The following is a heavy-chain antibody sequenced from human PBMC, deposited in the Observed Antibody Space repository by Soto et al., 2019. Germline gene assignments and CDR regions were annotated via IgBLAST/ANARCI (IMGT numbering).Heavy chain of an antibody. V-gene: IGHV3-74*01. CDR3: ARSPLTYYYYYGMDV. J-gene: IGHJ6*02. CDR1: GFTFSSYW. Sequence: EVQLVESGGGLVQPGGSLRLSCAASGFTFSSYWMHWVRQAPGKGLVWVSRINSDGSSTSYADSVKGRFTISRDNAKNTLYLQMNSLRAEDTAVYYCARSPLTYYYYYGMDVWGQGTTVTVSS. CDR2: INSDGSST.